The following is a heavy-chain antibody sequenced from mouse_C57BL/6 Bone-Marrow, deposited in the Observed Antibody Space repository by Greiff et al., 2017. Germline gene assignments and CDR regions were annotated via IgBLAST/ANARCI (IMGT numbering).Heavy chain of an antibody. V-gene: IGHV1-26*01. D-gene: IGHD1-1*01. CDR1: GYTFADYY. CDR2: INPNNGGT. CDR3: ARVYYGSSPGAMDY. J-gene: IGHJ4*01. Sequence: EVQLQQSGPELVKPGASVKISCKASGYTFADYYMNWVKQSHGKSLEWIGDINPNNGGTSYNQKFKGKATLTVDKSSSTAYMELRSLTSEDSAVYYCARVYYGSSPGAMDYWGQGTSVTVSS.